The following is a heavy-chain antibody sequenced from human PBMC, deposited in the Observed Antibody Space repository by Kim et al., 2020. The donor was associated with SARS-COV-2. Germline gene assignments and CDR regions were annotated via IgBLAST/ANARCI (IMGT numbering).Heavy chain of an antibody. CDR2: IYSGGST. D-gene: IGHD3-22*01. J-gene: IGHJ5*02. V-gene: IGHV3-53*01. CDR3: ARADSGGYYHGDWFDP. Sequence: GGSLRLSCAASGFTVSSNYMSWVRQAPGKGLEWVSVIYSGGSTYYADSVKGRFTISRDNSKNTLYLQMNSLRAEDTAVYYCARADSGGYYHGDWFDPWGQGTLVTVSS. CDR1: GFTVSSNY.